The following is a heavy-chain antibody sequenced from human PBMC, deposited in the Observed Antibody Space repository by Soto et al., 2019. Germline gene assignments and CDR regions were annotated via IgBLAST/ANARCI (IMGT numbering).Heavy chain of an antibody. D-gene: IGHD6-19*01. CDR2: TYYRSKWYY. V-gene: IGHV6-1*01. CDR1: GDSVSSVTAT. Sequence: QVQLQQSGPGLVKPSQTLSLMCDISGDSVSSVTATWSWIRQSPSRGLEWLGRTYYRSKWYYDYAVSVKSRIVITPDTSKNQLTLDLNSVTPEDTGGYFCARDGSGFHWYFDVWGRGTLVTVSS. J-gene: IGHJ2*01. CDR3: ARDGSGFHWYFDV.